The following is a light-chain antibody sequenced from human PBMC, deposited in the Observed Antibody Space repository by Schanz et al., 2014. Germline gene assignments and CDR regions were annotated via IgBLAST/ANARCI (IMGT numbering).Light chain of an antibody. Sequence: EIVLTQSPATLSLSPGERATLSCRASQSVSSYLAWYQQKPGQAPRLLIHGASSRATGIPDRFSGSGSGTDFTLTISSLEPEDFAVYYCQQRTNWPPEVTFGPGTKVDLK. CDR1: QSVSSY. J-gene: IGKJ3*01. V-gene: IGKV3-11*01. CDR2: GAS. CDR3: QQRTNWPPEVT.